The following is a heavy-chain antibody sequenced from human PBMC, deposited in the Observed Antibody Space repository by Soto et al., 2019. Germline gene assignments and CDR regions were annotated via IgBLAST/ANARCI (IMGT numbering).Heavy chain of an antibody. CDR3: ARSESRDGYNQDYYFDY. J-gene: IGHJ4*02. V-gene: IGHV1-69*01. CDR2: LLPVFGTL. CDR1: GGTFRTYA. Sequence: QVQLVQSGPEVKKPGSSVKVSCRSSGGTFRTYAISWVRQAPGQGLEWMGWLLPVFGTLAYAQRFQGRVTITADESSSTSYMELTGLRSDDTAVYYCARSESRDGYNQDYYFDYWGQGTLVAVSS. D-gene: IGHD3-10*01.